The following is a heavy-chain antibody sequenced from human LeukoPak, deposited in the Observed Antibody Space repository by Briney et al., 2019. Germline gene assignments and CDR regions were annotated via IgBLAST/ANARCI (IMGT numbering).Heavy chain of an antibody. D-gene: IGHD3-22*01. J-gene: IGHJ4*02. Sequence: PGGSLRLSCAASGFTFSSYAMNWVRQAPGKGLEWVSGISAGGGSTNHADSVKGRFTISRDNSKNTLYLQMNSLRAEDTAVYYCAKDHAPSLRIVVVITAVDYWGQGTLVTVSS. CDR3: AKDHAPSLRIVVVITAVDY. V-gene: IGHV3-23*01. CDR1: GFTFSSYA. CDR2: ISAGGGST.